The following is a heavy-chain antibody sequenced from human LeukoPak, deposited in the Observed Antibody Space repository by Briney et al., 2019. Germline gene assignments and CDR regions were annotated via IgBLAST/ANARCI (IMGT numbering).Heavy chain of an antibody. J-gene: IGHJ1*01. CDR1: GHSIINSYY. CDR2: VYHSGST. CDR3: ARAVDSSGFSSFQY. D-gene: IGHD3-22*01. V-gene: IGHV4-38-2*02. Sequence: SETLSLTCTVSGHSIINSYYWGWIRQPPGKGLEWIGSVYHSGSTYYNPSPKSRVTISVDTSKNQFSLKLKSVTAADTAVYYCARAVDSSGFSSFQYWGQGTLVTVSS.